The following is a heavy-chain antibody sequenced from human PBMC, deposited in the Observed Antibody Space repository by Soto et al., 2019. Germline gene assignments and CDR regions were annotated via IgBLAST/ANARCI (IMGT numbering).Heavy chain of an antibody. CDR1: GYTLTELS. J-gene: IGHJ4*02. D-gene: IGHD2-15*01. CDR3: ATASHTRLGYCSGGSCYYYFDY. CDR2: FDPEDGET. V-gene: IGHV1-24*01. Sequence: QVQLVQSGAEVKKPGASVKVSCKVSGYTLTELSMHWVRQAPGKGLEWMGGFDPEDGETIYAQKFQGRVTMTQDTSTDTAYMELSSVESEYTAVYYCATASHTRLGYCSGGSCYYYFDYWGQGTLVTVSP.